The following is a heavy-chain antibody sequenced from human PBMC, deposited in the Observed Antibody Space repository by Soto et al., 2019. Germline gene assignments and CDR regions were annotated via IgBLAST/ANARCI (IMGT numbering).Heavy chain of an antibody. Sequence: SETLSLTCAVYGGTFSGYYWSWIRQPPGKGLEWIGEINHSGSTNDNPSLKSRVTISVDTSKNQFSLKLSSVTAADTAVYYCARPAKSIAKAAAVIQHWGQGTLVTVSS. D-gene: IGHD6-13*01. CDR1: GGTFSGYY. V-gene: IGHV4-34*01. CDR2: INHSGST. J-gene: IGHJ1*01. CDR3: ARPAKSIAKAAAVIQH.